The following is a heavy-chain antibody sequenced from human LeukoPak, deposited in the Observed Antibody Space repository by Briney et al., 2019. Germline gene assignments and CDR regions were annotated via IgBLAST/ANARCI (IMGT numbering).Heavy chain of an antibody. D-gene: IGHD3-10*01. Sequence: SGTLSLTCAVYGGSFSGYYWSWIRQPPGKGLEWIGEINHSGSTNYNPSLKSRVTISVDTSKNQFSLKLSSVTAADTAVYYCARGGGRITMVRGVIPFDYWGQGTLVTVSS. CDR3: ARGGGRITMVRGVIPFDY. J-gene: IGHJ4*02. CDR1: GGSFSGYY. CDR2: INHSGST. V-gene: IGHV4-34*01.